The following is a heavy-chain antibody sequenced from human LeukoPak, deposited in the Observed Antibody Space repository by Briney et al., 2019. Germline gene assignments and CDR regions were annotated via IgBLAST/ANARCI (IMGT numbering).Heavy chain of an antibody. CDR2: IIPIFGIA. Sequence: SVKVSCKASGGTFSSYAISWVRQAPGQGLEWMGRIIPIFGIANYAQKFQGRVTITADKSTSTAYMELSSLRSEDTAVYYGARSRDGYNWIIDYWGQGTLVTVSS. J-gene: IGHJ4*02. V-gene: IGHV1-69*04. CDR1: GGTFSSYA. D-gene: IGHD5-24*01. CDR3: ARSRDGYNWIIDY.